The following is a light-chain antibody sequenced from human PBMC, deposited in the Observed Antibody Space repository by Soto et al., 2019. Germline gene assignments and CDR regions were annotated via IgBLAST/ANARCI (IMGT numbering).Light chain of an antibody. V-gene: IGKV3-15*01. Sequence: ITHSPSTLSASVGDRVTITCRASQSVSNNLAWFQQKPGQVPRLLIYGASNRATGVSARFSGSGSGTEFTLTISSLQSEDFAVYYCQQYNNWPRTFGQGTKVDIK. CDR2: GAS. J-gene: IGKJ1*01. CDR1: QSVSNN. CDR3: QQYNNWPRT.